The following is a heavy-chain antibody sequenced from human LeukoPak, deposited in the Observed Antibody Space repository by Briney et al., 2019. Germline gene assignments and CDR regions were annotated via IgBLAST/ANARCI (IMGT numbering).Heavy chain of an antibody. CDR1: GYTLTEIS. Sequence: GASVKVSCKVSGYTLTEISMHWVRQAPGQGLEWMGGFNPEDVETIYARSFRGRLTVTEDTSTDTAYMELSSLRAEDTAMYYCATEIVGYRDVHYFDSWGQGTLVTVPS. J-gene: IGHJ4*02. D-gene: IGHD4-17*01. CDR2: FNPEDVET. CDR3: ATEIVGYRDVHYFDS. V-gene: IGHV1-24*01.